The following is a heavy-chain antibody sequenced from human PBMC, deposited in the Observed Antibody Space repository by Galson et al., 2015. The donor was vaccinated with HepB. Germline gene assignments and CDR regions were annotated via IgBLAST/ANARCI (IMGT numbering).Heavy chain of an antibody. V-gene: IGHV3-21*01. Sequence: SLRLSCAASGFTFSSYSMNWVRQAPGKGLEWVSSISSSSSYIYYAGSVKGRFTISRDNAKNSLYLQMNSLRAEDTAVYYCARGSSWSFDYWGQGTLVTVSS. D-gene: IGHD6-13*01. CDR3: ARGSSWSFDY. CDR1: GFTFSSYS. J-gene: IGHJ4*02. CDR2: ISSSSSYI.